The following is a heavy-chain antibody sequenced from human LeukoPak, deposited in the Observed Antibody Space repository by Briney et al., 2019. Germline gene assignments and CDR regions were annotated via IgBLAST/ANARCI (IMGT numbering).Heavy chain of an antibody. CDR2: ISSSSSYI. CDR3: ARGGSSSSHSFDI. CDR1: GFTFSSYS. J-gene: IGHJ3*02. Sequence: PGGSLRLSCAASGFTFSSYSMNWVRQAPGKGLEWVSSISSSSSYIYYADSVKGRFTISRDNAKNSLYLQMNSLRAEDTAVYYCARGGSSSSHSFDIWGQGTMVTVSS. V-gene: IGHV3-21*01. D-gene: IGHD6-6*01.